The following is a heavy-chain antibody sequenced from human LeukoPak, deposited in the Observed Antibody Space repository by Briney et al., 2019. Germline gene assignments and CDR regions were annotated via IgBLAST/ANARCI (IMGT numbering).Heavy chain of an antibody. Sequence: GSLRLSCAASGFTFSSYAMSWVRQAPGKGLEWVSAISGSGGSTYYADSVKGRFTISRDNSKNTLYLQMNSLRAEDTAVYYCAKRASGDIVVVVAANDAFDIWGQGTMVTVSS. CDR1: GFTFSSYA. J-gene: IGHJ3*02. CDR3: AKRASGDIVVVVAANDAFDI. D-gene: IGHD2-15*01. CDR2: ISGSGGST. V-gene: IGHV3-23*01.